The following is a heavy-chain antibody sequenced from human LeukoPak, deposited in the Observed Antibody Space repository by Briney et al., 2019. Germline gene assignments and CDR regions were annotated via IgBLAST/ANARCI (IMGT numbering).Heavy chain of an antibody. V-gene: IGHV3-21*01. CDR1: GFTFSSYS. CDR2: ISSSSSYI. Sequence: GGSLGLSCAASGFTFSSYSMNWVRQAPGKGLEWVSSISSSSSYIYYAGSVKGRFTISRDNAKNSLYLQMNSLRAEDTAVYYCARGAAYYDFWSGYLRNYYFDYWGQGTLVTVSS. D-gene: IGHD3-3*01. J-gene: IGHJ4*02. CDR3: ARGAAYYDFWSGYLRNYYFDY.